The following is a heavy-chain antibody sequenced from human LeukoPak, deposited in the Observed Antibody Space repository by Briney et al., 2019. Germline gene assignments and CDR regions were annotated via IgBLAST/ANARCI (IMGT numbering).Heavy chain of an antibody. CDR1: GFSFKNYG. Sequence: PGGSLRLSCAASGFSFKNYGIHWVRQAPGKGLEWVAAISYDGNNKYYADSVRGRFTISRDNSKNTLYLQMNSLRPEDTAVYYCAKDWKWEVLYYSMNVWGQGTTVTVSS. D-gene: IGHD1-26*01. CDR2: ISYDGNNK. CDR3: AKDWKWEVLYYSMNV. J-gene: IGHJ6*02. V-gene: IGHV3-30*18.